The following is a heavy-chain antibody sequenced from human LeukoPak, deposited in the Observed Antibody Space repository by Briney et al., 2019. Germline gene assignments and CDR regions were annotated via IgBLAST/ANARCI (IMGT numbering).Heavy chain of an antibody. V-gene: IGHV3-53*01. D-gene: IGHD6-13*01. J-gene: IGHJ6*02. Sequence: GGSLRLSCAASGFTVSSNYMSWVRQAPGKGLEWVSVIYSGGSTYYADSVKGRFTISRDNSKNTLYLQMNSLRAEDTAVYYCARDRIAAAGRYYYYYGMDVWGQGTTVTVSS. CDR3: ARDRIAAAGRYYYYYGMDV. CDR2: IYSGGST. CDR1: GFTVSSNY.